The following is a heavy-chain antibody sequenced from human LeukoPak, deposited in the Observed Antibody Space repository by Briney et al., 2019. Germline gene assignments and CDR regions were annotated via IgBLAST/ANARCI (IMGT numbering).Heavy chain of an antibody. CDR1: GGSISSSSYY. D-gene: IGHD2/OR15-2a*01. Sequence: TASETLSLTCTVSGGSISSSSYYWGWIRQPPGKGLEWIGSIYYSGSTYYNPSLKSRVTISVDTSKNQFSLKLSSVTAADTAVCYCAKESNSSDNWYFDLWGRGTLVTVSS. CDR3: AKESNSSDNWYFDL. CDR2: IYYSGST. J-gene: IGHJ2*01. V-gene: IGHV4-39*07.